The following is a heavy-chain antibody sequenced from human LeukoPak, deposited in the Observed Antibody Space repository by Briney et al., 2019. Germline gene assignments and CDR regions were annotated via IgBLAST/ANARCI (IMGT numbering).Heavy chain of an antibody. D-gene: IGHD3-10*02. J-gene: IGHJ3*02. CDR1: GFTFSYYT. V-gene: IGHV3-30-3*01. CDR2: ISYDGSNK. CDR3: ARSILFMSADAFDI. Sequence: GGSLRLSCAASGFTFSYYTMHWVRQAPGKGLEWVASISYDGSNKDYADSVKGRFTISRDNSKKTLYLQMNTLRAEDTAVYYCARSILFMSADAFDIWGQGTMVTVSS.